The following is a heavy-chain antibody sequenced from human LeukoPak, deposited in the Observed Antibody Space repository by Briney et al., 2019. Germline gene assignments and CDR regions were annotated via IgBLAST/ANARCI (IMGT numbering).Heavy chain of an antibody. CDR2: ISYDGSNK. V-gene: IGHV3-30*03. Sequence: GRSLRLSCAASGFTFSSYGMHWVRQTPGKELEWVTVISYDGSNKYYADSVKGRFTISRDNSKNTLYLQMNSLRAEDTAVYYCVRDVAYDFRNPYRYFQHWGQGTLVTVSS. J-gene: IGHJ1*01. CDR1: GFTFSSYG. D-gene: IGHD3-3*01. CDR3: VRDVAYDFRNPYRYFQH.